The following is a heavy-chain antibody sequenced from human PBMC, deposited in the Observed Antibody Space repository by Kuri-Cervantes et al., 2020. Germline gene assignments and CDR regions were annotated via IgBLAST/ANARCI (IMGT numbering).Heavy chain of an antibody. D-gene: IGHD2-2*01. V-gene: IGHV3-21*01. CDR2: ISSSSSCI. CDR1: GFTFTSFG. Sequence: GESLKISCAASGFTFTSFGMHWVRQAPGKGLEWVSSISSSSSCIYYADSVKGRFTISRDNAKNSLYLQMNSLRAEDTAVYYCAREQRGQLLPRNNWFDPWGQGTLVTVSS. CDR3: AREQRGQLLPRNNWFDP. J-gene: IGHJ5*02.